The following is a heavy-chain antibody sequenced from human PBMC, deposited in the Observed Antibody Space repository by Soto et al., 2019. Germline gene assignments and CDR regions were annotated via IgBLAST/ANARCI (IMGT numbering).Heavy chain of an antibody. Sequence: SETLSLTCTVSGGSISSSSYYWGWIRQPPGKGLEWIGSFYYSGSTYYNPSLKSRVTISVDTSKNQFSLKLSSVTAADTAVYYCARRRPRNCSGGSCYYFDYWGQGTLVTVSS. J-gene: IGHJ4*02. V-gene: IGHV4-39*01. D-gene: IGHD2-15*01. CDR3: ARRRPRNCSGGSCYYFDY. CDR2: FYYSGST. CDR1: GGSISSSSYY.